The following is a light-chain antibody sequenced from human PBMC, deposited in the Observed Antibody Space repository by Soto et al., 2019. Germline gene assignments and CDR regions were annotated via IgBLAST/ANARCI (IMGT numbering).Light chain of an antibody. J-gene: IGLJ1*01. CDR2: DVD. V-gene: IGLV2-11*01. Sequence: QSVLTQPRSVSGSPGQSVTISCTGTSSDVGDYSYVSWYQQHPGRAPKLIIYDVDKRPSGVPDRFSASKSDNTASLTISGLQPEDEAEYHCCSYSGTSTFFFGGGTKLTVL. CDR1: SSDVGDYSY. CDR3: CSYSGTSTFF.